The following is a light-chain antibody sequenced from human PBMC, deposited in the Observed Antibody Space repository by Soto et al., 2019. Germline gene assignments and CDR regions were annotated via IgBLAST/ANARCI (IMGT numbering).Light chain of an antibody. J-gene: IGLJ1*01. V-gene: IGLV2-14*01. CDR1: RSDIGDSNF. Sequence: QSVLTQPASVSGSPGQPVTISCTGPRSDIGDSNFISWYQHSPGKAPRLLIYEVNNRPSGVSKRFSGSKAGNTASLTISGLLDDDEADYFCASFRSGTILVFGSGTRSPS. CDR2: EVN. CDR3: ASFRSGTILV.